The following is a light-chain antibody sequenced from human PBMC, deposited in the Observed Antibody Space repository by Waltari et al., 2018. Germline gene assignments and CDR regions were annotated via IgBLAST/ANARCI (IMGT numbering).Light chain of an antibody. Sequence: DIQMTQSPSSLSASVGDKVTITCRASQNIRIYLNWYQQKPGKAPRLLIYAAYSLQSEVPSRFSGSGSGTDFTLTISRLQPEDFATYYCQQSYSSPRHTFGQGTKVEIK. J-gene: IGKJ2*01. CDR2: AAY. CDR3: QQSYSSPRHT. V-gene: IGKV1-39*01. CDR1: QNIRIY.